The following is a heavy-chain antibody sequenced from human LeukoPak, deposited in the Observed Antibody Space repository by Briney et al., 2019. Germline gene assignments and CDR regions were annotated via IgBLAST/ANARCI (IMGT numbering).Heavy chain of an antibody. Sequence: KTSETLSLTCAVYGGSFSDYYWTWIRQPPGKGLEWIGEISHSGRASYNPSLKSRVTMSVDTSKNQFSLILSSVSAADTAVYYCARESRTGNTCGKQFDYWGQGTLVTVSS. D-gene: IGHD4-23*01. V-gene: IGHV4-34*01. CDR2: ISHSGRA. CDR3: ARESRTGNTCGKQFDY. J-gene: IGHJ4*02. CDR1: GGSFSDYY.